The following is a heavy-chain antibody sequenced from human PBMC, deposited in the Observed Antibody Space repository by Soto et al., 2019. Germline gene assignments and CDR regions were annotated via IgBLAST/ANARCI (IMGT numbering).Heavy chain of an antibody. V-gene: IGHV3-9*01. D-gene: IGHD3-10*01. CDR1: GFTFDDYA. CDR3: AKDSRMVRGVIDY. J-gene: IGHJ4*02. CDR2: ISWNSGSI. Sequence: EVQLVESGGGLVQPGRSLRLSCAASGFTFDDYAMHWVRQAPGKGLEWVSCISWNSGSIGYADSVKGRFTISRDNAKNSLYLQMNSLRAEDTALNYCAKDSRMVRGVIDYWGQGTLVTVSS.